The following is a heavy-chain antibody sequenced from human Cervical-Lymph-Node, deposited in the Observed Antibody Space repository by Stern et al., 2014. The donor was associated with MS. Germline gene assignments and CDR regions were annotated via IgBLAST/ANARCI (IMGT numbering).Heavy chain of an antibody. Sequence: QVQLGQSGAEVKKPGASMNVSCKASAYTFTGYYIHWVRQAPGQGLEWMGRINPNSGGTSYAQKFQGRVTMTSDTSISTAYVELTRLPSDDTAVYYCARGGDFDAFDIWGQGTMVTVSS. CDR1: AYTFTGYY. J-gene: IGHJ3*02. V-gene: IGHV1-2*06. CDR3: ARGGDFDAFDI. D-gene: IGHD2-21*02. CDR2: INPNSGGT.